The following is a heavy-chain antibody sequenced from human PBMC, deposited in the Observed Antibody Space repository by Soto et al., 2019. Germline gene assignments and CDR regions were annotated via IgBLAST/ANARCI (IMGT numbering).Heavy chain of an antibody. V-gene: IGHV3-7*01. CDR1: GFTFSSYW. CDR3: ARDRSGYDYNWFDP. D-gene: IGHD5-12*01. CDR2: IKQDGSEE. Sequence: GGSLRLSCAASGFTFSSYWMSWVRQAPGKGLEWVANIKQDGSEEYYVDSVKGRFTISRDNAKNLFYLQMDSLRAEDTAVYYCARDRSGYDYNWFDPWGQGTLVTVSS. J-gene: IGHJ5*02.